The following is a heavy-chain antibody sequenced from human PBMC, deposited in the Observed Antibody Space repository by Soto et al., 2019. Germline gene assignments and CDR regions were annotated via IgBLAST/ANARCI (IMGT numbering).Heavy chain of an antibody. CDR3: ARDRPGAIPLEY. CDR2: INAGNGNT. J-gene: IGHJ4*01. D-gene: IGHD1-1*01. CDR1: VYTFTTYA. V-gene: IGHV1-3*01. Sequence: QVQLVQSGAEGKKPGASVKVSCKASVYTFTTYAIHWVRQAPGQRLEWMGWINAGNGNTKYSQKFQGRVTITRDTSANTAYMELSRLRSEDTALYYCARDRPGAIPLEYWCTGPLVTVSS.